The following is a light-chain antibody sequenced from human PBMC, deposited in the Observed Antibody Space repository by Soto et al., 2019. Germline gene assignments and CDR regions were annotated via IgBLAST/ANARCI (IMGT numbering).Light chain of an antibody. Sequence: EIVLTQSPATLSLSPGERATLSFRASQSVSSYLAWYQQKPGQAPRLLIYDASSRATGIPARFSGSGSGTEFSLTISSLQSEDFAVYFCQEYSLWPLTFGG. J-gene: IGKJ4*01. V-gene: IGKV3-11*01. CDR2: DAS. CDR3: QEYSLWPLT. CDR1: QSVSSY.